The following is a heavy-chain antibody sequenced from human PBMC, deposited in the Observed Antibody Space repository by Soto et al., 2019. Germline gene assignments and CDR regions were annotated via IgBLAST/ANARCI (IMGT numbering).Heavy chain of an antibody. CDR2: INPKTAAT. V-gene: IGHV1-2*02. CDR3: AGIKWGLDYYSGMDV. CDR1: GYTFSDYF. J-gene: IGHJ6*04. Sequence: GASVKVSCKASGYTFSDYFIQWLRQAPGQGLEWVAWINPKTAATNYAKKFQDRVTVPSDTSFSTAYLELTRLRPDDTALYYCAGIKWGLDYYSGMDVLCKGTAVTVTS. D-gene: IGHD1-26*01.